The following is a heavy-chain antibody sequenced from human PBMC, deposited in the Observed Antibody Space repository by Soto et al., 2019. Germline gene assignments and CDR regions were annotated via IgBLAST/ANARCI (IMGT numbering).Heavy chain of an antibody. Sequence: ASVKVSCKASGYTFTGYYMHWVRQAPGQGLEWMGWINPNSGGTNYAQKFQGWVTMTRDTSISTAYMELSRLRSDDTAVYYCAREVGSRDTARNPYYYYYGMDVWGQGTTVTVSS. CDR3: AREVGSRDTARNPYYYYYGMDV. CDR2: INPNSGGT. V-gene: IGHV1-2*04. D-gene: IGHD5-18*01. CDR1: GYTFTGYY. J-gene: IGHJ6*02.